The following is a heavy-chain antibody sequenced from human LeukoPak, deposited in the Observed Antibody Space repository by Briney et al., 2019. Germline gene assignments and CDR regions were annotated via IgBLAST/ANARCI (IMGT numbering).Heavy chain of an antibody. CDR1: GFTFSSFS. V-gene: IGHV3-64*01. CDR2: ISSNGGST. J-gene: IGHJ3*02. CDR3: AREYSSSWHAMAFDI. Sequence: GGSLRLSCAASGFTFSSFSMNWVRQAPGKGLEYVSAISSNGGSTYYANSVKGRFTISRDNSKNTLYLQMGSLRAEDMAVYYCAREYSSSWHAMAFDIWGQGTMVTVSS. D-gene: IGHD6-13*01.